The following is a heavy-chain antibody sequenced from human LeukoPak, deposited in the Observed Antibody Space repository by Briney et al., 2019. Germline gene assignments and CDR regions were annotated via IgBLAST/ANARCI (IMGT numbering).Heavy chain of an antibody. Sequence: SQTLSLTCAVSGGSISSGGYSWRWIRQPPGKGLEWIGYIYHSGSTYYNPSLKSRVTISVDRSKNQFSLKLSSVTAADTAVYYCARGGHDYGDYDYFDYWGQGTLVTVS. CDR3: ARGGHDYGDYDYFDY. CDR1: GGSISSGGYS. J-gene: IGHJ4*02. V-gene: IGHV4-30-2*01. CDR2: IYHSGST. D-gene: IGHD4-17*01.